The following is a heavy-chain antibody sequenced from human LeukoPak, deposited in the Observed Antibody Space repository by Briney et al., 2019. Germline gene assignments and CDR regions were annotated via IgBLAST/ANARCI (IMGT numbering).Heavy chain of an antibody. J-gene: IGHJ4*02. CDR3: VSFYETY. V-gene: IGHV3-30-3*01. CDR2: ISYDGSNK. CDR1: RFTFSGYP. D-gene: IGHD2/OR15-2a*01. Sequence: HPGGSLRLSCAASRFTFSGYPIHWVRQAPGKGLEWVAVISYDGSNKYYADSVKGRFTISRDNSKNTLYLQMNSLRAEDTAVYYCVSFYETYWGRGTLVTVSS.